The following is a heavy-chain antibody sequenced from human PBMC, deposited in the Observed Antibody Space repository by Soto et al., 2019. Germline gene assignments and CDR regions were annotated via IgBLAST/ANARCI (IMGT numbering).Heavy chain of an antibody. CDR1: GDSVSDNSAA. Sequence: PSQTLSLTCAISGDSVSDNSAAWNWIRQSPSGGLEWLARTYYRSKWYTDYAVSVKSRITINPDTSKNQLSPQLNSVTPEDTAVYYCARATGTSWFDPWGQGTQVTSPQ. CDR3: ARATGTSWFDP. V-gene: IGHV6-1*01. CDR2: TYYRSKWYT. D-gene: IGHD1-7*01. J-gene: IGHJ5*02.